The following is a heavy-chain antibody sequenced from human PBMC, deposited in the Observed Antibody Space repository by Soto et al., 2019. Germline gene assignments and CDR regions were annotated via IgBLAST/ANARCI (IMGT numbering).Heavy chain of an antibody. V-gene: IGHV1-18*01. J-gene: IGHJ4*02. CDR2: INTYNGNT. Sequence: ASVKVSCKASGYTFTTYGINWVRQAPGQGLEWMGWINTYNGNTNYAQKLQGRVTMTTDTSTSTAYTELRSLRSDGTAVYYCAREVGVTYFDYWGQGTLVTVSS. CDR1: GYTFTTYG. CDR3: AREVGVTYFDY. D-gene: IGHD3-22*01.